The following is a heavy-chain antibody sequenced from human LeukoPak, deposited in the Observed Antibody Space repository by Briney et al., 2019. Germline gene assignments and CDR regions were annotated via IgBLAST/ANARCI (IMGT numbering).Heavy chain of an antibody. CDR3: ARVVRLYYYDSSGYYLALHY. Sequence: ASVKVSCKASGYTFTSYGISWVRQAPGQGLEWMGWISAYNGNTNYAQKLQGRVTMTTDTSTSTAYMELRSLRSDDTAVYYCARVVRLYYYDSSGYYLALHYWGQGTLVTVSS. V-gene: IGHV1-18*01. J-gene: IGHJ4*02. D-gene: IGHD3-22*01. CDR1: GYTFTSYG. CDR2: ISAYNGNT.